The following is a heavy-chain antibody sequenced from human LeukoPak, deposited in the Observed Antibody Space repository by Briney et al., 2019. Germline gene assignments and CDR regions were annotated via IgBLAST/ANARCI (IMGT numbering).Heavy chain of an antibody. CDR3: ARSRYSTVWSVYFFDS. D-gene: IGHD6-13*01. CDR2: ISSDGTIK. V-gene: IGHV3-30*14. Sequence: GGSLRLSCAASVFIYNNYAMNWVRRAPGKGLEWVAVISSDGTIKYYADSVKGRFTISRDNSKNTLFLQMNSVRAEDTAVYYCARSRYSTVWSVYFFDSWGQGTLVTVSS. J-gene: IGHJ4*02. CDR1: VFIYNNYA.